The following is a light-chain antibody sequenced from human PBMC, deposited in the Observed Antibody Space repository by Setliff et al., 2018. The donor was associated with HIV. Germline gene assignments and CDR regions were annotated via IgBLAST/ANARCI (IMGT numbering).Light chain of an antibody. J-gene: IGLJ1*01. CDR1: SRDVGGYNY. V-gene: IGLV2-14*01. CDR2: EVR. CDR3: SSYAITNTLP. Sequence: QSALTQPASVSGSPGQSITISCTGTSRDVGGYNYVSRYQQHPGKAPKLIIYEVRNRPSGVSIRFSGSKSGNTASLTISGLQTEDEADYYCSSYAITNTLPFGTGTKVTVL.